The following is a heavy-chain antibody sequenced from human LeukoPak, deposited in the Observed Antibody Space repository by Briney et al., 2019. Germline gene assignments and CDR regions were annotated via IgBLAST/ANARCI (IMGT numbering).Heavy chain of an antibody. D-gene: IGHD5-18*01. CDR2: ITWDGART. V-gene: IGHV3-43*01. J-gene: IGHJ4*02. CDR1: GFTFDDYT. CDR3: AKDIAHSYEYLGGFDS. Sequence: GGSLRLSCAASGFTFDDYTMHWVRHAPGKGLEWVSLITWDGARTYYADSVKGRFTISRDTSKSSLYLHMNSLTTDDTASYYCAKDIAHSYEYLGGFDSWGPGTLVTVSS.